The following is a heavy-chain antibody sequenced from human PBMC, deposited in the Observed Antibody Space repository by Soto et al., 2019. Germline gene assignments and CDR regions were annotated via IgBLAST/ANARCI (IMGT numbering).Heavy chain of an antibody. D-gene: IGHD3-10*01. CDR3: ARDSFGELSNWFDP. CDR1: GGSISSYY. Sequence: PSETLSLTCTVSGGSISSYYWSWIRQPPGKGLEWIGYIYYSGSTNYNPSLKSRVTISVDTSKNQFSLKLSSVTAADTAVYYCARDSFGELSNWFDPWGQGTLVTVSS. CDR2: IYYSGST. J-gene: IGHJ5*02. V-gene: IGHV4-59*01.